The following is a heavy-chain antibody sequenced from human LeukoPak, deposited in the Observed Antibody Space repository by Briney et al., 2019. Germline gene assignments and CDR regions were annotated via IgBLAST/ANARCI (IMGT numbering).Heavy chain of an antibody. CDR3: ARGVAGDFDY. D-gene: IGHD6-19*01. CDR2: INHSGST. V-gene: IGHV4-34*01. CDR1: GGSFSGYY. J-gene: IGHJ4*02. Sequence: SETLSLTCGVYGGSFSGYYWSWIRQPPGKGLEWIGEINHSGSTNYNPSLKSRVTISVDTSKNQFSLKLSSVTAADTAVYYCARGVAGDFDYWGQGTLVTVS.